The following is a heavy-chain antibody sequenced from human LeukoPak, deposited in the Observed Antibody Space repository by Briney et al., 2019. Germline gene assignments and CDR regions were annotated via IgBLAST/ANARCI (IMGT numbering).Heavy chain of an antibody. CDR3: AREFEVGATHFDF. V-gene: IGHV3-21*01. D-gene: IGHD1-26*01. CDR1: GFTFSTYA. CDR2: ISTSISDK. J-gene: IGHJ4*02. Sequence: GGSLRLSCAASGFTFSTYAMNWVRQAPGRGLEWVSSISTSISDKYYADSVEGRFTISRDNAKNSLYLQMNSLRAEDTAVYYCAREFEVGATHFDFWGQGTLVTVSS.